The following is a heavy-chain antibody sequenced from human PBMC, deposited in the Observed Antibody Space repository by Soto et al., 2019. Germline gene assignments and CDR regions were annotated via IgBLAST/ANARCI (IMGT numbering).Heavy chain of an antibody. CDR2: IKQDGSGK. CDR3: AKDENSFDY. V-gene: IGHV3-7*01. CDR1: GFTFSNYW. J-gene: IGHJ4*02. Sequence: PGGSLRLSCAASGFTFSNYWMTWVRQAPGKGLEWVANIKQDGSGKYYVDSVKGRFTISRDNAKNSPYLQMNSLRAEDTAVYYCAKDENSFDYWGQGTQVTVSS.